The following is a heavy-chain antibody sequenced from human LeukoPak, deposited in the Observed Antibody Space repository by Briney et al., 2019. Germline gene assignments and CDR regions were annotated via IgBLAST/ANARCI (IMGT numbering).Heavy chain of an antibody. CDR1: GGSISSYY. V-gene: IGHV4-4*07. J-gene: IGHJ5*02. Sequence: SETLSLTCTVSGGSISSYYWSWIRQPAGKGLEWIGRIYTSGSTNYNPSLKSRVTMSVDTSKNQFSLKLSSVTAADTAVYYCARDHPDGSSDGNWFDPWGQGTLVTVSS. CDR3: ARDHPDGSSDGNWFDP. CDR2: IYTSGST. D-gene: IGHD6-6*01.